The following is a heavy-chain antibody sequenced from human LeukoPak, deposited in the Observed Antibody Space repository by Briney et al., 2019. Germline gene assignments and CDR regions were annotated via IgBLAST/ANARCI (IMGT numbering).Heavy chain of an antibody. V-gene: IGHV3-23*01. J-gene: IGHJ3*02. CDR2: ISGSGGST. Sequence: GGSLSLSCAASGFTFSSYAMSWVRRAPGKGLEWVSAISGSGGSTYYADSVKGRFTISRDNSKNTLYLQMNSLRAEDTAVYYCAKGRFGVVPLDAFDIWGQGTMVTVSS. CDR1: GFTFSSYA. D-gene: IGHD3-3*01. CDR3: AKGRFGVVPLDAFDI.